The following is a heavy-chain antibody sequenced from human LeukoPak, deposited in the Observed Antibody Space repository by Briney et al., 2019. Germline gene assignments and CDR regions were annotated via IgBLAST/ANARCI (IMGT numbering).Heavy chain of an antibody. J-gene: IGHJ6*02. CDR3: AVVVTAVDYYYYGMDV. Sequence: ASVKVSCKASGYTFTSYGISWVRQAPGQGLEWMGWINPNSGGTNYAQKFQGRVTMTRDTSISTAYMELSRLRSDDTAVYYCAVVVTAVDYYYYGMDVWGQGTTVTVSS. D-gene: IGHD2-21*02. CDR1: GYTFTSYG. V-gene: IGHV1-2*02. CDR2: INPNSGGT.